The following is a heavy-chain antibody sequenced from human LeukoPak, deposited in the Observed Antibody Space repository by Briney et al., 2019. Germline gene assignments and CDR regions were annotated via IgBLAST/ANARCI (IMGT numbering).Heavy chain of an antibody. D-gene: IGHD3-22*01. Sequence: PGGSLRRSCAATGFTFSSYAMHWVRQAPGKGLEYVSAISSNGGSTYYANSVKGRFTISRDNSKNTLYLQMGSLRAEDMAVYYCARLKGHYYDDERYFDYWGQGTLVTVSS. V-gene: IGHV3-64*01. CDR2: ISSNGGST. J-gene: IGHJ4*02. CDR1: GFTFSSYA. CDR3: ARLKGHYYDDERYFDY.